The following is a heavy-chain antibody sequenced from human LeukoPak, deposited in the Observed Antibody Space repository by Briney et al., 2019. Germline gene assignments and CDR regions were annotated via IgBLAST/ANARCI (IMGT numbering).Heavy chain of an antibody. V-gene: IGHV1-69*13. CDR3: ARGSPRDYYMDV. D-gene: IGHD2-15*01. Sequence: ASVKVSCKASGGTFSSYAISWVRQAPGQGLEWMGGIIPIFGTANYAQKFQGRVTITADESTNTAYMELSSLRSEDTAVYYCARGSPRDYYMDVWGKGTTVTVSS. CDR2: IIPIFGTA. CDR1: GGTFSSYA. J-gene: IGHJ6*03.